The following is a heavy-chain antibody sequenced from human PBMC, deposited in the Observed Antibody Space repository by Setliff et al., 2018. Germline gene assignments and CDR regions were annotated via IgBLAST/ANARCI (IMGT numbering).Heavy chain of an antibody. CDR1: EFTFNKYW. V-gene: IGHV3-11*04. CDR2: ISGDGRTI. Sequence: LRLSCAASEFTFNKYWMTWVRQAPGKGLEWISKISGDGRTIYQADSVRGRFTISRDNADNSLYLQMNSLRADDTALYYCARDGVFYAMDVWGQGTTVTVSS. J-gene: IGHJ6*02. CDR3: ARDGVFYAMDV. D-gene: IGHD2-2*01.